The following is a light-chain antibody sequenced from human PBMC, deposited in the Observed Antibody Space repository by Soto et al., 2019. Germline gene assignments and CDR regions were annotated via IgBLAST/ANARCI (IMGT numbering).Light chain of an antibody. Sequence: EIVMKQSPATLSVSPGERATLSCRASQSVSSNLAWYQQKPGQAPRLLIYGASTRATGIPARFSGSGSGTEFTLTISSLQSGDFAVYYCQQYNNWPPTLGQGTKVEIK. CDR1: QSVSSN. J-gene: IGKJ1*01. CDR2: GAS. V-gene: IGKV3-15*01. CDR3: QQYNNWPPT.